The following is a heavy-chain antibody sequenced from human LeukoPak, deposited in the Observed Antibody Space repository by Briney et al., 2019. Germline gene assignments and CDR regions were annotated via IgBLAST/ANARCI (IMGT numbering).Heavy chain of an antibody. CDR3: ARDLPNHGMDV. J-gene: IGHJ6*02. V-gene: IGHV3-33*01. CDR2: IWYDGGNE. CDR1: GFTFSSYA. Sequence: GGSLRLSCAASGFTFSSYAMHWVRKAPAKGLEWVAVIWYDGGNEYYEDSVKGRFTISRDNSKNTLYLQMNSLRGGDTAVYYCARDLPNHGMDVWGQGTTVTVSS.